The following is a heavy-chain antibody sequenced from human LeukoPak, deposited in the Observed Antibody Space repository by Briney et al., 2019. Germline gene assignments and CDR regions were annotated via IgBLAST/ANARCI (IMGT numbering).Heavy chain of an antibody. CDR3: AREAYYYDSSGYVHDAFDI. D-gene: IGHD3-22*01. V-gene: IGHV3-21*01. Sequence: PGGSLRLSCAASGFTFSSYSMNWVRQAPGKGLEWVSSISSRSSYIYHADSVKGRFTISRDNAKNSPYLQMNSLRAEDTAVYYCAREAYYYDSSGYVHDAFDIWGQGTVVTASS. CDR1: GFTFSSYS. CDR2: ISSRSSYI. J-gene: IGHJ3*02.